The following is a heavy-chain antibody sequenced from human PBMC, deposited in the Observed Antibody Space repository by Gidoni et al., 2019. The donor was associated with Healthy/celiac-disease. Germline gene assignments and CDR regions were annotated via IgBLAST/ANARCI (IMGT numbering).Heavy chain of an antibody. V-gene: IGHV4-34*01. D-gene: IGHD5-18*01. CDR3: ARVLRGGYSYPKVGNYFDY. CDR2: INHSGST. J-gene: IGHJ4*02. Sequence: QVQLQQWGAGLLKPSETLSLTCAVYGGSFSGYYWSWIRQPPGKGLEWIGEINHSGSTNYNPSLKSRVTISVDTSKNQFSLKLSSVTAADTAVYYCARVLRGGYSYPKVGNYFDYWGQGTLVTVSS. CDR1: GGSFSGYY.